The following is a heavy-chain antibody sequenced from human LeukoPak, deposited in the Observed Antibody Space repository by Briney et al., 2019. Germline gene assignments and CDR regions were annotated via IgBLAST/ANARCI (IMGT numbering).Heavy chain of an antibody. V-gene: IGHV3-11*01. CDR1: GFTFSDYY. Sequence: GGSLRLSCAASGFTFSDYYMSWIRQAPGKGLEWVSYISSSGSTIYYTDSVKGRFTISRDNAKNSLYLQMNSLRAEDTAVYYCARREDFDWLLPTDYWGQGTLVTVSS. J-gene: IGHJ4*02. CDR3: ARREDFDWLLPTDY. CDR2: ISSSGSTI. D-gene: IGHD3-9*01.